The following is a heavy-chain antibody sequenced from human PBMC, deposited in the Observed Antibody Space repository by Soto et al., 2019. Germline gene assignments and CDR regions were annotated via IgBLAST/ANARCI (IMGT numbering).Heavy chain of an antibody. V-gene: IGHV3-15*01. J-gene: IGHJ6*02. CDR2: IKSKTDGGTT. CDR3: TTPTAMVYYYYYYGMDV. CDR1: GFTFSNAW. Sequence: PGGSLTLSCAASGFTFSNAWMSWVRQAPGKGLEWVGRIKSKTDGGTTDYAAPVKGRFTISRDDSKNTLYLQMNSLKTEDTAVYYCTTPTAMVYYYYYYGMDVWGQGTTVTVSS. D-gene: IGHD5-18*01.